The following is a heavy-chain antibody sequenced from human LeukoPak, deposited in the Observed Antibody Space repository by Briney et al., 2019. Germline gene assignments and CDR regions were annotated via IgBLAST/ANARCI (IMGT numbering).Heavy chain of an antibody. CDR2: IYCGST. D-gene: IGHD6-19*01. CDR1: GGSISSSSNYY. Sequence: PSETLSLTCSVSGGSISSSSNYYWGWIRQPPGKGLEWIGSIYCGSTYYNTSLKSRVTISVDTSKNQFSLKLSSVTAADTAVYYCARFKRAGGWSYFDYWGQGTLVTVSS. J-gene: IGHJ4*02. V-gene: IGHV4-39*07. CDR3: ARFKRAGGWSYFDY.